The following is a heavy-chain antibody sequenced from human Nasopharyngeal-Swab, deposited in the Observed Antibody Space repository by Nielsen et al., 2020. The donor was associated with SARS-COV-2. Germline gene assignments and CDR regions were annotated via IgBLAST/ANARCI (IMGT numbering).Heavy chain of an antibody. CDR2: INPTDGST. D-gene: IGHD1-7*01. CDR1: GYTFTSYY. J-gene: IGHJ6*02. CDR3: ARVLPFRITGTSGMDV. Sequence: ASVKVSCKASGYTFTSYYLHGGRQAPGQGLEWMGIINPTDGSTSYAQKFEGRVTMTRVTSTSTVYMELNSLRSEDTAVYYCARVLPFRITGTSGMDVWGQGTTVTVSS. V-gene: IGHV1-46*01.